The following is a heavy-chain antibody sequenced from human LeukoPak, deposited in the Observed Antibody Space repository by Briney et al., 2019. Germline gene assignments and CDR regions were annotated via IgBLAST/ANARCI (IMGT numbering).Heavy chain of an antibody. CDR3: ARDRGGYLDY. V-gene: IGHV3-30-3*01. Sequence: GGSLRLSCAASGFTFSSYAMHWVRQAPGKGLEWVAVISYDGSNKYYADSVKGRFTISRDNSKNTLYLQMNSLRAEDTAVYYCARDRGGYLDYWGQGTLVTVSS. CDR2: ISYDGSNK. D-gene: IGHD3-16*01. CDR1: GFTFSSYA. J-gene: IGHJ4*02.